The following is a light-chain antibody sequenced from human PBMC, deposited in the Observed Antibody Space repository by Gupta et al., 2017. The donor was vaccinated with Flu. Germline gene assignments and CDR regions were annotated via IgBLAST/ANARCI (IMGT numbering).Light chain of an antibody. CDR3: SSYAGSNNVV. CDR1: SRDVGGYNY. CDR2: EVN. J-gene: IGLJ3*02. Sequence: QSALTQPPAAAGSLGQSVTISCTGGSRDVGGYNYVSWYLQHPGRAPKLLIYEVNQRPAGVPDRFSGSKSGNTASLTXSXLQAEDXAAYFCSSYAGSNNVVFGGGTNLTVL. V-gene: IGLV2-8*01.